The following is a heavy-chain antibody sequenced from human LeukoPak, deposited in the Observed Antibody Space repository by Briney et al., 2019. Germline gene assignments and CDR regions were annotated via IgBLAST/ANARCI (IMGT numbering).Heavy chain of an antibody. CDR1: GYTFTSYD. CDR2: MNPNSGNT. CDR3: ARKDYDFWSGPRLDP. D-gene: IGHD3-3*01. V-gene: IGHV1-8*01. J-gene: IGHJ5*02. Sequence: ASVKDSCKASGYTFTSYDINWVRQATGQGLEWMGWMNPNSGNTGYAQKFQGRVTMTRNTSISTAYMELSSLRSEDTAVYYRARKDYDFWSGPRLDPWGQGTLVTVSS.